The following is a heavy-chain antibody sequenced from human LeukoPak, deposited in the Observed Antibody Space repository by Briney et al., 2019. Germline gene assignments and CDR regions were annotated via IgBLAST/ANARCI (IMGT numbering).Heavy chain of an antibody. CDR2: ISAYNGNT. CDR1: GYTFTSYG. D-gene: IGHD4-17*01. J-gene: IGHJ4*02. Sequence: ASVKVSCKASGYTFTSYGISWVRQAPGQGLEWMGWISAYNGNTNYAQKLQGRVTMTTDTSTSTAYMELRSLRSDDTAAYYCARGARMTTVTAADYWGQGTLVTVSS. CDR3: ARGARMTTVTAADY. V-gene: IGHV1-18*01.